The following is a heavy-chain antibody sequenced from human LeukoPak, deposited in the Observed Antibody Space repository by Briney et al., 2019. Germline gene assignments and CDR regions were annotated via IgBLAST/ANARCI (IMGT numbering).Heavy chain of an antibody. CDR3: ARAYSSSWYDY. CDR2: ISGRGNNT. V-gene: IGHV3-23*01. J-gene: IGHJ4*02. Sequence: PGGSLRLSCAASGFTFSTYAMSWVRQAPGKGLDWVSSISGRGNNTYYADSVKGRFTISRDNSKNTLHLQMNSLRAEDTAIYYCARAYSSSWYDYWGQGTLVTVSS. CDR1: GFTFSTYA. D-gene: IGHD6-13*01.